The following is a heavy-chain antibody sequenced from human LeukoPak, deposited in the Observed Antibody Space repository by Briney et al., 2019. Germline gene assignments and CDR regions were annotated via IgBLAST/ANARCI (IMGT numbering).Heavy chain of an antibody. V-gene: IGHV3-23*01. D-gene: IGHD3-9*01. J-gene: IGHJ4*02. CDR2: ISGSGGST. CDR1: GFTFSSYA. CDR3: AKDPGPPLTGYRWQGNYFDY. Sequence: EGSLRLSCAASGFTFSSYAMSWVRQAPGKGLEWVSAISGSGGSTYYADSVKGRFTISRDNSKNTLYLQMNSLRAEDTAVYYCAKDPGPPLTGYRWQGNYFDYWGQGTLVTVSS.